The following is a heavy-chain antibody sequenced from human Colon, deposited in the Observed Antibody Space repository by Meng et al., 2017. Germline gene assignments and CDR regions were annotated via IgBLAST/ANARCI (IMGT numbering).Heavy chain of an antibody. CDR1: GDSITNHNW. D-gene: IGHD6-19*01. CDR2: INHSGST. V-gene: IGHV4-4*02. Sequence: QGQLRESGPALVKPSETLALTCAVSGDSITNHNWWAWVRQPPGKGLEWIGEINHSGSTNYNPSLKSRVTISVDTSKNQFSLKLSSVADADTALYYCVRSSGWVRPGFDPWGQGTLVTVSS. CDR3: VRSSGWVRPGFDP. J-gene: IGHJ5*02.